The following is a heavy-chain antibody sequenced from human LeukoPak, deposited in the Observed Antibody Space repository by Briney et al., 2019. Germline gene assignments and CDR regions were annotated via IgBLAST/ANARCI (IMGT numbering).Heavy chain of an antibody. CDR3: ARQTNGGDYYYYYYMDV. V-gene: IGHV4-61*02. CDR1: GNSISSGDNY. J-gene: IGHJ6*03. CDR2: IYTSGST. Sequence: SETLSLTCTVSGNSISSGDNYWSWIRQPAGKGLEWIGRIYTSGSTNYNPSLKSRVTISGDTSKNQFSLRLSSVTAADTAVYYCARQTNGGDYYYYYYMDVWGKGTTVTISS. D-gene: IGHD3-16*01.